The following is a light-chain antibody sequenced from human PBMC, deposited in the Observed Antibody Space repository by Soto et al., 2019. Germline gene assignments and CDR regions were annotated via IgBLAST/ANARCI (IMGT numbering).Light chain of an antibody. V-gene: IGKV1-5*03. CDR1: QNINSW. CDR3: QQHESFFPLT. Sequence: DIQMTQSASKLSASVGDILTSTCRASQNINSWLAWYQQTPGKAPKLLIYKASNLESGVPSRFSGSGSGTDFTLTISSLQPDDFATYHCQQHESFFPLTFGGGTKVDIK. J-gene: IGKJ4*01. CDR2: KAS.